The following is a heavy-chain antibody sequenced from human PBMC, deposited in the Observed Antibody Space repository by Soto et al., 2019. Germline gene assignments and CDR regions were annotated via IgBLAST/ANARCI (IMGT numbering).Heavy chain of an antibody. D-gene: IGHD3-10*01. V-gene: IGHV1-18*01. CDR1: GYTFNHYG. CDR3: ARGTLSSFPETEGTYYGLNY. Sequence: QVQLVQSAAEVKKPGASVRVSCEASGYTFNHYGITWVRQAPGQGLEWLGWISAHNGNTNYALKFQDRVTMTTDTSPNTAYLELRSLKSDDTAVYYCARGTLSSFPETEGTYYGLNYWGQGTLVTVSS. CDR2: ISAHNGNT. J-gene: IGHJ4*02.